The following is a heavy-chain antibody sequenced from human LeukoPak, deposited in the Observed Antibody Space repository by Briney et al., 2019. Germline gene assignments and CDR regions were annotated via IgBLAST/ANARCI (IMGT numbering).Heavy chain of an antibody. CDR3: AREVDYWFDP. CDR1: GVSVSGYY. D-gene: IGHD2-15*01. CDR2: IYYSGST. J-gene: IGHJ5*02. V-gene: IGHV4-59*02. Sequence: SETLSLTCTVSGVSVSGYYWSRIRQPPGKGLEWIGYIYYSGSTYYNPSLKSRVTMSVDTSKNQFSLKLTSVTTADTAVYYCAREVDYWFDPWGQGTLVTVSS.